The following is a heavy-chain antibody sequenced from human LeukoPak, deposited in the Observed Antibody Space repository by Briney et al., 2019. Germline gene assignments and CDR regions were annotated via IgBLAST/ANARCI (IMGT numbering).Heavy chain of an antibody. CDR1: GFILRSYV. Sequence: PGGSLRLSCAASGFILRSYVMHWVRQAPGKGLEWVALISKDGSSEYYADSVKGRFTISRDNSQNTVYLQMNSLSVDDTAVYFCAKDRAYSASYRGYFDSWGQGTLVTVSS. V-gene: IGHV3-30*18. D-gene: IGHD1-26*01. CDR3: AKDRAYSASYRGYFDS. J-gene: IGHJ4*02. CDR2: ISKDGSSE.